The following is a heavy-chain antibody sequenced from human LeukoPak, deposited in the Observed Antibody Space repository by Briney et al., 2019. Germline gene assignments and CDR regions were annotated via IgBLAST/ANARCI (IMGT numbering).Heavy chain of an antibody. V-gene: IGHV3-7*04. D-gene: IGHD3-22*01. CDR1: GFTFSSYW. J-gene: IGHJ3*02. CDR2: IKQDGSEK. Sequence: PGGSLRLSCAASGFTFSSYWMSWVRQAPGKGLEWVANIKQDGSEKYYVDSVKGRFTISRDNAKNSLYLQMNSLRAEDTALYYCARAVSYYYDSSGYYSNAFDIRGQGTMVTVSS. CDR3: ARAVSYYYDSSGYYSNAFDI.